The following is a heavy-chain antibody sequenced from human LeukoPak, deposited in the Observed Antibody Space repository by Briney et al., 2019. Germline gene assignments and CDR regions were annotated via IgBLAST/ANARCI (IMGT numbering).Heavy chain of an antibody. V-gene: IGHV4-34*01. CDR3: ARGRVSSSTWYSTYYYYFYMDV. CDR2: VNHSGST. D-gene: IGHD6-13*01. CDR1: GGSFSGYY. J-gene: IGHJ6*03. Sequence: SETLSLTCGVCGGSFSGYYWNWIRQSPGKGLEWIGEVNHSGSTSYNPSLNSRVTISRDASKNHFSLKLSPATAADTAVYFCARGRVSSSTWYSTYYYYFYMDVWGKGTTVTVSS.